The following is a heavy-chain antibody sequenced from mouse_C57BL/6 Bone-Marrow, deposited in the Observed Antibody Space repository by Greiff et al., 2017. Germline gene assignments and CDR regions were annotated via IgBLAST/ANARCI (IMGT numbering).Heavy chain of an antibody. J-gene: IGHJ2*01. Sequence: VQLQQSGAELMKPGASVKLSCKATGYTFTGYWIEWVKQRPGHGLEWICEILPGSGSTNYNEKFKDKATFTAATSSNTAYMHLSSLTTEDSAIYYCARGAGYYFDYWGQGTTLTVSS. CDR2: ILPGSGST. V-gene: IGHV1-9*01. D-gene: IGHD3-3*01. CDR3: ARGAGYYFDY. CDR1: GYTFTGYW.